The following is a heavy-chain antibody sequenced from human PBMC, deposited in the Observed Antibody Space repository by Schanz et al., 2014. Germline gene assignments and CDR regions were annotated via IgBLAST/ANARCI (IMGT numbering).Heavy chain of an antibody. Sequence: QVQLVQSGAEVKKPGASMKVSCKASGRTFIVYHVLHWVRQAPGQGLEWMGRISPNSGDTHSAQKFQGRVTMTRDTSTSTVYMELRSLRSEDTAVYYCAREMVRAGYYIYYWGQGTLVTVSS. J-gene: IGHJ4*02. D-gene: IGHD3-9*01. CDR2: ISPNSGDT. CDR1: GRTFIVYH. CDR3: AREMVRAGYYIYY. V-gene: IGHV1-2*06.